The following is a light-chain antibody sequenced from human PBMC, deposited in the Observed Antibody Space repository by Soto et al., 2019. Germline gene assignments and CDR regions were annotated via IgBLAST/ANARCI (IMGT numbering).Light chain of an antibody. CDR2: GAS. V-gene: IGKV3-15*01. Sequence: IGVTQSPATLSLSPGDRAPLSCRASQRFSSNLAWYQQKPGQAPTLLIYGASNTATGIPARFSGSGSGTEFTLTIRSLQSEDFAVYYCQQYNTWPPSITFGQGTRVEIK. CDR1: QRFSSN. J-gene: IGKJ5*01. CDR3: QQYNTWPPSIT.